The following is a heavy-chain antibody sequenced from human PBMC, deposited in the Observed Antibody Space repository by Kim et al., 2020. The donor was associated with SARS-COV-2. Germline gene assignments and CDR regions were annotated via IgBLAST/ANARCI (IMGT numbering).Heavy chain of an antibody. V-gene: IGHV3-23*01. Sequence: AKRRCPTPRDNSKNTLSLQMNSLRAEDTAVYYCAKDKYYYGSENGFDYWGQGTLVTVSS. CDR3: AKDKYYYGSENGFDY. J-gene: IGHJ4*02. D-gene: IGHD3-10*01.